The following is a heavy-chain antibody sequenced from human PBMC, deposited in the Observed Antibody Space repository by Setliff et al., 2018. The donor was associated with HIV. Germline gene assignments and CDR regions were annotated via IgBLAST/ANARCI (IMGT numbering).Heavy chain of an antibody. CDR3: ARGAAHYYDSSTGDY. V-gene: IGHV3-30-3*01. D-gene: IGHD3-22*01. CDR2: ISYDGSNK. J-gene: IGHJ4*02. CDR1: GSTFSSYA. Sequence: PGGSLRLSCAASGSTFSSYAMHWVRQAPGKGLEWVAVISYDGSNKYYADSVKGRFTISRDNSKNTLYLQMNSLRAEDTAVYYCARGAAHYYDSSTGDYWGQGTLVTVSS.